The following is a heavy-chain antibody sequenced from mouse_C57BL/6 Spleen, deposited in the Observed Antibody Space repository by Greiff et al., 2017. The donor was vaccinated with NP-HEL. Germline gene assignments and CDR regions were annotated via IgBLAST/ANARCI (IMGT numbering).Heavy chain of an antibody. J-gene: IGHJ1*03. CDR3: AITTVVAYWYFDV. Sequence: QVQLPQPGAELVKPGASVKLSCKASGYTFTSSWLQWVQQRPGPGLEWIGEFDPSDSYTTYNQKFKGKATLTVDTSSSTAYMQLSSLTSEDYAVYYGAITTVVAYWYFDVWGTGTTVTVSS. CDR2: FDPSDSYT. V-gene: IGHV1-50*01. CDR1: GYTFTSSW. D-gene: IGHD1-1*01.